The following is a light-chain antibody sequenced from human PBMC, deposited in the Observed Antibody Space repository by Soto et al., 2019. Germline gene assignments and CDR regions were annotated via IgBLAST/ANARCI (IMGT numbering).Light chain of an antibody. Sequence: DIVLTQSPGTLSLSPGERATLSCRASQSVSSNYLAWYQQKPGQAPRLLIHGASTRATGVPDRFSGSGSGTDFTLTISRLEPEDFAVDHCQQYGSLSWTFGQGTEVEIK. CDR1: QSVSSNY. CDR2: GAS. V-gene: IGKV3-20*01. J-gene: IGKJ1*01. CDR3: QQYGSLSWT.